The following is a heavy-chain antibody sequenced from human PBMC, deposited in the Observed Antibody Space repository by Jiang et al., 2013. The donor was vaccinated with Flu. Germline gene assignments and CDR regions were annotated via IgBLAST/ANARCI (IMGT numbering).Heavy chain of an antibody. Sequence: QLVESGGGVVQPGRSLRLSCAASGFSFITYGLHWVRQAPGKGLEWVAIIWYDGSKKFYTDSVTGRFTISRDNSNNTVYLQMDSLRAEDTAVYYCARDNDADWYFDLWGRGTLVTVSS. CDR1: GFSFITYG. CDR3: ARDNDADWYFDL. J-gene: IGHJ2*01. CDR2: IWYDGSKK. D-gene: IGHD1-1*01. V-gene: IGHV3-33*08.